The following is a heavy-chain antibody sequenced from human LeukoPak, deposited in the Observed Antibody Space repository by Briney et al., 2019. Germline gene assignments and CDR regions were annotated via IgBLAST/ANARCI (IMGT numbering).Heavy chain of an antibody. J-gene: IGHJ4*02. D-gene: IGHD6-13*01. CDR3: ATNPGFSNPAGDY. CDR1: GGSIRGYY. Sequence: SETLSLTCTVSGGSIRGYYWSWIRQPPGKGLERIGYIHYTGSTNYNPSLKGRVITSVDTSKNQFSLMLNSVTAADTAVYYCATNPGFSNPAGDYWGQGTLVTVSS. CDR2: IHYTGST. V-gene: IGHV4-59*08.